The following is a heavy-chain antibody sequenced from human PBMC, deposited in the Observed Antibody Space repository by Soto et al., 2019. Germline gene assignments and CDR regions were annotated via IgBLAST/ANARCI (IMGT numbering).Heavy chain of an antibody. CDR1: GFTFSSYA. V-gene: IGHV3-23*01. CDR3: AKGVTGTTFSRFGY. CDR2: ISGSGGST. Sequence: EVQLLESGGGLVQPGGSLRLSCAASGFTFSSYAMSWVRQAPGKGLEWVSAISGSGGSTYYADSVKGRFTISRDNSKNPLYLQMNSLRAEDTAVYYCAKGVTGTTFSRFGYWGQGTLVTVS. J-gene: IGHJ4*02. D-gene: IGHD1-7*01.